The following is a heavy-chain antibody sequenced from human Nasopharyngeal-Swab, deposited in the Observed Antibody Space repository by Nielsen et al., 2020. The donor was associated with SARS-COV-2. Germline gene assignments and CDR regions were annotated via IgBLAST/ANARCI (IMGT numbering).Heavy chain of an antibody. CDR2: IIPIFGTA. D-gene: IGHD6-19*01. CDR1: GGTFSSDA. Sequence: SVKVSCKASGGTFSSDAISWVRQAPGQGLEWMGGIIPIFGTANYAQKFQGRVTITADESTSTAYMELSSLRSEDTAVYYCARGTSIAVPEPPYYYGMDVWGQGTTVTVSS. CDR3: ARGTSIAVPEPPYYYGMDV. V-gene: IGHV1-69*13. J-gene: IGHJ6*02.